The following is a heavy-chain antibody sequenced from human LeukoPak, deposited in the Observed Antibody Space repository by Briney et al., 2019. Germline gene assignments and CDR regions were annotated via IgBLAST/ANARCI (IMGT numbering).Heavy chain of an antibody. V-gene: IGHV3-23*01. D-gene: IGHD1-1*01. CDR3: AKVRSGSANWALRIFDN. CDR2: ISPGGGTT. CDR1: GFTFSSYA. Sequence: QPGGSLRLSCAASGFTFSSYAMSWVRQSPARGLEWVASISPGGGTTYYADYVKGRFTISRDNSNSTLYVHMNSLRAEDTAVYYCAKVRSGSANWALRIFDNWGQGTLVTVSS. J-gene: IGHJ4*02.